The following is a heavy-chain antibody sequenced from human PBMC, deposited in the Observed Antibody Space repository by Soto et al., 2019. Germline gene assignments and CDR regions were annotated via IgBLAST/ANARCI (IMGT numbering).Heavy chain of an antibody. CDR1: GGSISSGDYY. D-gene: IGHD5-12*01. J-gene: IGHJ6*02. V-gene: IGHV4-30-4*01. Sequence: QVQLQESGPGLVKPSQTLSLTCTVSGGSISSGDYYWSWIRQPPGKGLEWIGYIYYSGSTYYNPSTKGRVTNSVDTSKNQFSLKLSSVPAADTAVYYCASGGHSGYDYSSRYYGMDVWGQGTTVTVSS. CDR3: ASGGHSGYDYSSRYYGMDV. CDR2: IYYSGST.